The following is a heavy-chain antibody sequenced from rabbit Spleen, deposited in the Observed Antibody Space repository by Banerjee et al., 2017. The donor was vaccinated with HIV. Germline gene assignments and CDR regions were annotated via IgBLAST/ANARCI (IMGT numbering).Heavy chain of an antibody. J-gene: IGHJ6*01. V-gene: IGHV1S40*01. CDR2: INSNTGNS. CDR3: ARDTGSSFSSYGMDL. CDR1: GFSFNNGYV. Sequence: QSLEESGGGLVKPGGTLTLTCTASGFSFNNGYVMSWVRQAPGKGLEWIACINSNTGNSVYASWAKGRFTISKTSSTTVTLQMTSLTAADTATYFCARDTGSSFSSYGMDLWGPGTLVTVS. D-gene: IGHD8-1*01.